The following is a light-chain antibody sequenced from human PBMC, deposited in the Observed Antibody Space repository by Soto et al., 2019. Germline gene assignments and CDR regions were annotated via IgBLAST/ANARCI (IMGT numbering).Light chain of an antibody. CDR1: HSISSW. Sequence: DIQMTQSPSTLSASVGDRVTITCRASHSISSWLAWHQQRPGKAPKLLIYKTSNFQPEVPSRFSGSGSGSEFTHTISSLHPDAFETYYCQQYSSYSQYTFGEATKVEIK. V-gene: IGKV1-5*03. CDR3: QQYSSYSQYT. J-gene: IGKJ2*01. CDR2: KTS.